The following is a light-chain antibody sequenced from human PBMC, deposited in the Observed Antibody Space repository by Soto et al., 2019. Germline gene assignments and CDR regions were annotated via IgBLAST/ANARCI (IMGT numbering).Light chain of an antibody. Sequence: QSVLTQPASVSGSPGQSITISCTGTSSDVGGYNYVSWYQQHPGNAPKLMIYDVSNRPSGVSNRFSGSKSGNTASLTISGLQDEDEADYYCSSYTSSSTYGVFGGGTKLTVL. J-gene: IGLJ2*01. V-gene: IGLV2-14*01. CDR3: SSYTSSSTYGV. CDR1: SSDVGGYNY. CDR2: DVS.